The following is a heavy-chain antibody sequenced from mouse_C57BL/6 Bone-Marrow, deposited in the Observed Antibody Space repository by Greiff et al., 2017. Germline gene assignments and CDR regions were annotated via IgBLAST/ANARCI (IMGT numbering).Heavy chain of an antibody. Sequence: VQGVESGAELARPGASVKLSCKASGYTFTSYGISWVKQRTGQGLEWIGEIYPRSGNTYYNEKFKGKATLTADKSSSTAYMELRSLTSEDSAVXFCARYYYYGSSYAMDYWGQGTSVTVSS. J-gene: IGHJ4*01. D-gene: IGHD1-1*01. CDR1: GYTFTSYG. CDR3: ARYYYYGSSYAMDY. CDR2: IYPRSGNT. V-gene: IGHV1-81*01.